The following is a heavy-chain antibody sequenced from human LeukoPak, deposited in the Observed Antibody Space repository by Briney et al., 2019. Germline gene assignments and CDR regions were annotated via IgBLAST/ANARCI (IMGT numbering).Heavy chain of an antibody. CDR3: ARDPVDEGNDY. CDR2: ISSSSSYI. CDR1: GFSFSSYS. D-gene: IGHD2-15*01. V-gene: IGHV3-21*01. J-gene: IGHJ4*02. Sequence: GGSLRLSCAASGFSFSSYSMNWVRQAPGKGLEWVSSISSSSSYIYYADSVKGRFTISRDNAKNSLYLQMNSLRAEDTAVYYCARDPVDEGNDYWGQGTLLTVSS.